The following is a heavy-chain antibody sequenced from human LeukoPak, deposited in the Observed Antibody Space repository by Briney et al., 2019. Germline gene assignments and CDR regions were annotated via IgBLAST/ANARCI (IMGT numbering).Heavy chain of an antibody. CDR2: IYPGDSDT. CDR3: ARLNYSPSGGDSHGMDV. Sequence: GESLKISCKGSGYSFTSYWIGWVRQMPGKGLEWMGIIYPGDSDTRYSPSFQGQVTISADKSISTAYLQWSSLKASDTAMYYCARLNYSPSGGDSHGMDVWGQGTTVTVSS. CDR1: GYSFTSYW. V-gene: IGHV5-51*01. J-gene: IGHJ6*02. D-gene: IGHD4-17*01.